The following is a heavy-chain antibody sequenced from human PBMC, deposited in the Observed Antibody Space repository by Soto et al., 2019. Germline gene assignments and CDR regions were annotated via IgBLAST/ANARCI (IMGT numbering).Heavy chain of an antibody. CDR1: GFTVSSNY. J-gene: IGHJ6*02. CDR2: IKQDGSEK. D-gene: IGHD3-10*01. Sequence: GGSLRLSCAASGFTVSSNYMSWVRQAPGKGLEWVANIKQDGSEKYYVDSVKGRFTISRDNAKNSLYLQMNSLRAEDTAVYYCARGSGSGSYYPYGMDVWGQGTTVTVSS. CDR3: ARGSGSGSYYPYGMDV. V-gene: IGHV3-7*01.